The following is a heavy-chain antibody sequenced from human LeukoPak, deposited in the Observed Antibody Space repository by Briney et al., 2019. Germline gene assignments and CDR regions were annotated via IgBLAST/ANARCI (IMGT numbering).Heavy chain of an antibody. CDR1: GGSISSSSYY. CDR2: IYYSGST. V-gene: IGHV4-39*01. D-gene: IGHD2-21*02. J-gene: IGHJ2*01. Sequence: PSETLSLTCTVSGGSISSSSYYWGWIRQPPGKGLEWIGSIYYSGSTYYTPSLKSRVTISVDTSKNQFSLKLSSVTAADTAVYYCARSSIVVVTAAWYFDLWGRGTLVTVSS. CDR3: ARSSIVVVTAAWYFDL.